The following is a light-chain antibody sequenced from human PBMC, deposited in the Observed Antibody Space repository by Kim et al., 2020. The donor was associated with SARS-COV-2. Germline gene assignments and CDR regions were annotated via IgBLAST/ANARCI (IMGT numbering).Light chain of an antibody. CDR1: QHIRNW. Sequence: ASVGDTVTITCRASQHIRNWLAWYQQKPGKAPKSLIYVASTLHSGVPSRFSGSGSGTDFTLTISSLQPEDFATYYCQHYDSYPITFSQGTRLEIK. J-gene: IGKJ5*01. V-gene: IGKV1D-16*01. CDR2: VAS. CDR3: QHYDSYPIT.